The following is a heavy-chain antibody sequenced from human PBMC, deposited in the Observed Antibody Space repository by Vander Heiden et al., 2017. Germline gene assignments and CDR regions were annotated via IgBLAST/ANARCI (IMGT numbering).Heavy chain of an antibody. D-gene: IGHD1-26*01. J-gene: IGHJ4*02. CDR3: AKGGVLGAATPYYFHF. CDR1: GFFFRNYG. Sequence: EVVLLESGGGLVQPGGSLGLSCEASGFFFRNYGMTWVRQGPGKGLEWVSSFSGSGDNTYYADSVKGRFTISRDNSRNTVFLQMNSLRVEDTAVYFCAKGGVLGAATPYYFHFWGQGTLVSVSS. CDR2: FSGSGDNT. V-gene: IGHV3-23*01.